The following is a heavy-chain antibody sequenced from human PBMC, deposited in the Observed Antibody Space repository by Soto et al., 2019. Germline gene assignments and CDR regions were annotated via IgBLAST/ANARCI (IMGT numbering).Heavy chain of an antibody. CDR1: GYSFTSYW. CDR2: IYPGDSDT. V-gene: IGHV5-51*01. D-gene: IGHD3-3*01. CDR3: ARQYYDFWSGPGGVDAFDI. Sequence: PGDSLKISCKGSGYSFTSYWIGWVRQMPGKGLEWMGIIYPGDSDTRYSPSFQGQVTISADKSISTAYLQWSSLKASDTAMYYCARQYYDFWSGPGGVDAFDIWGQGTMVTVSS. J-gene: IGHJ3*02.